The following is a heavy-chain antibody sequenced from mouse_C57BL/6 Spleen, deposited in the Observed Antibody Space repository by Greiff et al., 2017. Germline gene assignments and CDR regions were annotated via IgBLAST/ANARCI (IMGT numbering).Heavy chain of an antibody. D-gene: IGHD1-1*01. J-gene: IGHJ1*03. CDR1: GFNIKDYY. Sequence: VQLQQSGAELVRPGASVKLSCTASGFNIKDYYMHWVKQRPEQGLEWIGRIDPEDGDTKYAPKFQGKATLTADTSSNTAYLQLSSLTSEDTAVYYCTDYYGSSWYFEVWGTGTTVTVSS. CDR2: IDPEDGDT. CDR3: TDYYGSSWYFEV. V-gene: IGHV14-1*01.